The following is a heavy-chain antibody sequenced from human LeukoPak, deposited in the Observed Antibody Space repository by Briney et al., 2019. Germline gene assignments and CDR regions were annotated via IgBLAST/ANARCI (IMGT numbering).Heavy chain of an antibody. CDR1: GFTFSSFT. Sequence: GGSLRLSCAASGFTFSSFTMNWVRQAPGKGLEWVSYISSSSSTIYYADSVKGRFTISRDNAKNSLYLQMNRLRAEDTAMYYCAREEGVGAFDIWGQGIMVTVSS. V-gene: IGHV3-48*01. CDR2: ISSSSSTI. CDR3: AREEGVGAFDI. J-gene: IGHJ3*02. D-gene: IGHD1-26*01.